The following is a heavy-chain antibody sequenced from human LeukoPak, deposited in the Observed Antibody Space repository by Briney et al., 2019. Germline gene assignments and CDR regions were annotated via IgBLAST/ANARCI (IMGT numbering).Heavy chain of an antibody. CDR2: ISSSSSII. J-gene: IGHJ4*02. Sequence: GGSLRLSCAASGVTFSSYSMNWVRQAPGKGLEWVSYISSSSSIIYYADSVKGRFTISRDNAENSLYLQMNSLRAEDTAVYYCAREGGLKGAAAEYWGQGTLVTVSS. CDR1: GVTFSSYS. CDR3: AREGGLKGAAAEY. V-gene: IGHV3-48*01. D-gene: IGHD6-13*01.